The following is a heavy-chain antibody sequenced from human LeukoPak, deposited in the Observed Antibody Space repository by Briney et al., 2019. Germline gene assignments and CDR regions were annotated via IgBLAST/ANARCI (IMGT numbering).Heavy chain of an antibody. V-gene: IGHV1-18*01. D-gene: IGHD6-13*01. CDR1: GYTFTSYG. J-gene: IGHJ4*02. CDR3: ASQGDITAGAFDY. Sequence: ASVKVSCKASGYTFTSYGISWVRQAPGQGLEWMGWISAYNGDTNFAQKLQDRVTMTTDTPTSTAYMELRSLRSDDTAIYYCASQGDITAGAFDYWGQGTLVTVSS. CDR2: ISAYNGDT.